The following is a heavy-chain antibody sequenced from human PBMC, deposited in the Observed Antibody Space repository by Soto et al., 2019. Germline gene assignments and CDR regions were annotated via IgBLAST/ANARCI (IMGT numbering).Heavy chain of an antibody. V-gene: IGHV1-2*02. CDR2: INPNSGET. Sequence: ASVKVSCKGSGYTFIDYFIHWLRQAPGQGLEWMGWINPNSGETKFAQTFQGRVTMTRDTSTSTAYLELNRLRSDDTAMYYCARDRPFLRRGPAWGMDVWGQGPTVTVSS. CDR3: ARDRPFLRRGPAWGMDV. D-gene: IGHD7-27*01. J-gene: IGHJ6*02. CDR1: GYTFIDYF.